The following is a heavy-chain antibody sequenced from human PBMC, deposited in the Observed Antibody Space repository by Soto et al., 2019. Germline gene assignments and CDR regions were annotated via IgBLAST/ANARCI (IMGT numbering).Heavy chain of an antibody. V-gene: IGHV1-69*01. Sequence: QVQLVQSGAEVKKPGSSVKVSCKASGGTFSSYAISWVRQAPGQGLEWMGGIIPIFGTANYAQKFQGRVTITADETTSTAYMEKSSLRSEGTAVYYCASEERMVRGVIISSYYFDYWGQGTMVTVSS. CDR3: ASEERMVRGVIISSYYFDY. D-gene: IGHD3-10*01. CDR2: IIPIFGTA. CDR1: GGTFSSYA. J-gene: IGHJ4*02.